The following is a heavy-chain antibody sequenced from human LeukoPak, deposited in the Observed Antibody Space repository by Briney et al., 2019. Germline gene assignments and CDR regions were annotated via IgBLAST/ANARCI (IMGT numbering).Heavy chain of an antibody. CDR1: GGSVSSGSYY. D-gene: IGHD3-3*01. CDR3: ARDRHYDFWSGYYTPFNS. V-gene: IGHV3-7*03. CDR2: MKQDGSEQ. J-gene: IGHJ4*02. Sequence: PSETLSLTCTVSGGSVSSGSYYWSWVRQAPGKGLEWVANMKQDGSEQYYVDSMKGRFTISRDNAKNSLYLQINSLRAEDTAVYNCARDRHYDFWSGYYTPFNSWGQGTLVTVSS.